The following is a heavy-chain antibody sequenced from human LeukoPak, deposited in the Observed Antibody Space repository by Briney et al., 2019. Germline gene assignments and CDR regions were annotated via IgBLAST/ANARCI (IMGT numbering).Heavy chain of an antibody. V-gene: IGHV4-39*02. CDR1: GGSINSHY. J-gene: IGHJ4*02. CDR3: ARDNSGYYNFDH. D-gene: IGHD3-22*01. Sequence: SETLSLTCTVSGGSINSHYWGWIRQPPGKGLEWIGSIYYTGSTYYNPSLKSRVTISADTSNKEFSLKLSSVTAADTAVYFCARDNSGYYNFDHWGQGALVTVSS. CDR2: IYYTGST.